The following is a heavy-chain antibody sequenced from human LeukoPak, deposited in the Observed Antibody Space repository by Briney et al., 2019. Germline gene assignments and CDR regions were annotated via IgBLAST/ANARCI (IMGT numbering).Heavy chain of an antibody. V-gene: IGHV3-15*01. CDR2: IKSKTDGGTT. CDR1: GFTFSSYG. J-gene: IGHJ4*02. CDR3: TTDTYYYDSSGYYLRFDY. Sequence: PGRSLRLSCAASGFTFSSYGMHWVRQAPGKGLEWVGRIKSKTDGGTTDYAAPVKGRFTISRDDSKNTLYLQMNSLKTEDTAVYYCTTDTYYYDSSGYYLRFDYWGQGTLVTVSS. D-gene: IGHD3-22*01.